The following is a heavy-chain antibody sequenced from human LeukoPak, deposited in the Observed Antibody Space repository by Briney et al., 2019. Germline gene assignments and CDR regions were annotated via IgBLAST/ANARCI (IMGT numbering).Heavy chain of an antibody. D-gene: IGHD1-7*01. CDR3: ARDDGTTLSNWFDP. CDR1: GYTFTVYY. V-gene: IGHV1-2*02. CDR2: INPNSGGT. J-gene: IGHJ5*02. Sequence: ASVKVSCTASGYTFTVYYMHWVRQAPGQGLEWMGWINPNSGGTNYAQKFQGRVTMTRDTSISTAYMELSRLRSDDTAVYYCARDDGTTLSNWFDPWGQGTLVTVSS.